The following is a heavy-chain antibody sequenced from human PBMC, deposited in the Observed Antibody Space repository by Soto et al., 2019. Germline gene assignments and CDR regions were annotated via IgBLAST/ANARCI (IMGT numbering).Heavy chain of an antibody. J-gene: IGHJ4*02. D-gene: IGHD6-19*01. CDR2: ISNTGIGR. V-gene: IGHV3-23*01. CDR3: AKDWMGLGYFFEY. CDR1: GFTFSSYA. Sequence: EVQLLESGGGLVQPGGSLRLSCAASGFTFSSYAMNWVRQEPGKGLEWVAGISNTGIGRYYADSVKGRFTISRDNSKNTLYLQMNSLRAEDTAVYYCAKDWMGLGYFFEYWGQGALVTVSS.